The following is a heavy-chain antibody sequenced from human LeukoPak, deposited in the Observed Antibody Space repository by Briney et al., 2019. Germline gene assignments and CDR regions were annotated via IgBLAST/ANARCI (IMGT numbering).Heavy chain of an antibody. D-gene: IGHD2-2*01. V-gene: IGHV3-48*04. CDR2: ISSSSSTI. CDR3: ASSRGYWSSTNCYAGNDY. J-gene: IGHJ4*02. CDR1: GFTFSSYS. Sequence: HPGGSLRLSCAASGFTFSSYSMNWVRQAPGKGLEWVSYISSSSSTIYYADSVKGRFTISRDNAKNSLYLQMNSLRAEDTAVYYRASSRGYWSSTNCYAGNDYWGQGNPVTVSS.